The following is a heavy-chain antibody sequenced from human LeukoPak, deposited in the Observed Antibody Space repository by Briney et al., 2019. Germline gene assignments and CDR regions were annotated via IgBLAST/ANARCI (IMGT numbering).Heavy chain of an antibody. J-gene: IGHJ4*02. CDR1: GYTFTGYY. CDR2: INPNSGGT. Sequence: GASVKVSCKASGYTFTGYYMHWVRQAPGQGLEWMGWINPNSGGTNYAQKFQGRVTMTRDTSISTAYMELSRLRSDDTAVYYCARDKSPLRFLEWPDRLFDYWGQGTLVTVSS. V-gene: IGHV1-2*02. D-gene: IGHD3-3*01. CDR3: ARDKSPLRFLEWPDRLFDY.